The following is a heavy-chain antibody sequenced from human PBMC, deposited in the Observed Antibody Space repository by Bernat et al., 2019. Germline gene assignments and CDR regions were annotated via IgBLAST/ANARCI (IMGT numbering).Heavy chain of an antibody. D-gene: IGHD6-13*01. J-gene: IGHJ4*02. CDR2: INPSGGST. CDR3: ARENKPRAIAAAGMGFDY. Sequence: QVQLVQSGAEVKKPGASVKVSCKASGYTFTSYYMHWVRQAPGQGLEWMGIINPSGGSTSYAQKFQGRVTMTRDTSTSTVYMELSSLRSEDTAVYYCARENKPRAIAAAGMGFDYWGQGTLVTVS. CDR1: GYTFTSYY. V-gene: IGHV1-46*01.